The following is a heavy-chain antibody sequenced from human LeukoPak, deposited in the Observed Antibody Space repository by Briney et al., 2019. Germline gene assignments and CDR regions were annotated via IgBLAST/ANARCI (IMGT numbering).Heavy chain of an antibody. CDR3: ARGLKQQLTPASYFDY. CDR2: INHSGST. J-gene: IGHJ4*02. Sequence: SETLSDTRAFYRGSFRGYYWNGIRQPPGRGLEGIGEINHSGSTNYNPSLKSRVTISVDTSKNQFSLKLSSVTAADTAVYYCARGLKQQLTPASYFDYWGQGTLVTVSS. V-gene: IGHV4-34*01. CDR1: RGSFRGYY. D-gene: IGHD6-13*01.